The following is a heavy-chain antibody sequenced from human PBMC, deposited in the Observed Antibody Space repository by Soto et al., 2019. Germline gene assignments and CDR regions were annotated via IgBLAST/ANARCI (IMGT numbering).Heavy chain of an antibody. Sequence: SETLSLTCIVSGVSISTYHWSWIRQPAGKGLEWIGSIYHSGNTYYNPSLKSRVTLSIDTSKNQFSLKLRSVTAADTAMYYCARVKLAGRGSFHDWGQGTLVTVSS. V-gene: IGHV4-4*07. CDR3: ARVKLAGRGSFHD. CDR1: GVSISTYH. J-gene: IGHJ4*02. CDR2: IYHSGNT. D-gene: IGHD3-3*02.